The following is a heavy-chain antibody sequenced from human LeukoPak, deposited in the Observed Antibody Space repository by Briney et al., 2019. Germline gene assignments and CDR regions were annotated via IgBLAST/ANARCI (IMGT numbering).Heavy chain of an antibody. CDR1: GDSTSSRNYY. J-gene: IGHJ4*02. V-gene: IGHV4-39*02. CDR3: ASAEWELQGTFDY. CDR2: IMYNGSS. D-gene: IGHD1-26*01. Sequence: SETLSLTCTVSGDSTSSRNYYWGWVRQPPGKGLEWIGSIMYNGSSDYNPSLKSRVTISIDTSDNHFSLKLSSVTAADTAVYYCASAEWELQGTFDYWGQGTLVTVSS.